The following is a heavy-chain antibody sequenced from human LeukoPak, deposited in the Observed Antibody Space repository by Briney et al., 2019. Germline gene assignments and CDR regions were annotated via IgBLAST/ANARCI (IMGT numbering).Heavy chain of an antibody. CDR2: IWYDASNK. V-gene: IGHV3-33*01. CDR3: ARAVGPFDF. Sequence: GRSLTLSCAASGFTFSSFGMHWVRQAPGKGLEGVAVIWYDASNKYYADSVKGRFTISRDNSKNTLYLQMNSLRAEDTAVYYCARAVGPFDFWGPGTIVIVSS. J-gene: IGHJ3*01. CDR1: GFTFSSFG.